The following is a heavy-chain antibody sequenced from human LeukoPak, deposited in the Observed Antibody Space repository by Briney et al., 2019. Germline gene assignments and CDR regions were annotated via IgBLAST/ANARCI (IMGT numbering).Heavy chain of an antibody. D-gene: IGHD6-19*01. CDR2: IYYSGIT. Sequence: SETLSLTCTVSGGSISSYYWSWIRQPPGKGLEWIGYIYYSGITNYNPSLKSRLTMSVDTSRSQFSLKLSSVTAADTAVYYCARAVAGLSWFDPWGQGALVTVSS. CDR1: GGSISSYY. V-gene: IGHV4-59*01. CDR3: ARAVAGLSWFDP. J-gene: IGHJ5*02.